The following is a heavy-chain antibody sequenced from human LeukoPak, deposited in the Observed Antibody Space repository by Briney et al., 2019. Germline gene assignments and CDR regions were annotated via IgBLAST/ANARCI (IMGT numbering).Heavy chain of an antibody. CDR1: GGSISSYY. V-gene: IGHV4-59*12. CDR3: ASGEPRYSSRIVVGDN. Sequence: SETLSLTCTVSGGSISSYYWSWIRQPPGKGLEWIGYIYYSGSTNYNPSLKSRVTISVDTSKNQFSLRLSSVTAADTAVYYCASGEPRYSSRIVVGDNWGQGTLVTVSS. D-gene: IGHD3-22*01. J-gene: IGHJ4*02. CDR2: IYYSGST.